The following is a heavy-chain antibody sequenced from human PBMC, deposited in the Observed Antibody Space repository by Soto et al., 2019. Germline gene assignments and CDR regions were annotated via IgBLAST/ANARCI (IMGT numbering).Heavy chain of an antibody. J-gene: IGHJ3*02. D-gene: IGHD3-22*01. Sequence: PGGSLRLSCAASGFTFSSYAMHWVRQAPGKGLEWVAVISYDGSNKYYADSVKGRFTISRDNSKNTLYLQMNSLRAEDTAVYYCARSLDYYYDSSAPAFDDAFDIWGQGTMVTVSS. CDR2: ISYDGSNK. V-gene: IGHV3-30-3*01. CDR1: GFTFSSYA. CDR3: ARSLDYYYDSSAPAFDDAFDI.